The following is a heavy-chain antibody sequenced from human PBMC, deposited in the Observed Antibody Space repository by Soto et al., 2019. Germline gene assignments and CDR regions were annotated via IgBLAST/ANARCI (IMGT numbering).Heavy chain of an antibody. V-gene: IGHV3-30-3*01. D-gene: IGHD3-16*01. CDR3: AREPNRGKDY. CDR2: ISYDGSNK. J-gene: IGHJ4*02. CDR1: GFTFSSYA. Sequence: PGGSLRLSCAASGFTFSSYAMHWVRQAPGKGLEWVAVISYDGSNKYYADSVKGRFTISRDNSKNTLYLQMNSLRAEDTAVYYCAREPNRGKDYWGQVTLVTVSS.